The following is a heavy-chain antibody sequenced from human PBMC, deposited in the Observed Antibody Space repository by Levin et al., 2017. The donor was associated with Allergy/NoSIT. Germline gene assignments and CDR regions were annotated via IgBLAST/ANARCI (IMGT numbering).Heavy chain of an antibody. CDR1: GGSISSGGFY. Sequence: PSETLSLTCTVSGGSISSGGFYWSWIRQHPEKGLEWIGYIYYSGRTYYNPSLKSRVTISVDTSKTQFSLKLSSVTAADTAVYFCARDLLGGTYDAFDIWGQGSMVTVSS. CDR3: ARDLLGGTYDAFDI. D-gene: IGHD1-1*01. CDR2: IYYSGRT. J-gene: IGHJ3*02. V-gene: IGHV4-31*03.